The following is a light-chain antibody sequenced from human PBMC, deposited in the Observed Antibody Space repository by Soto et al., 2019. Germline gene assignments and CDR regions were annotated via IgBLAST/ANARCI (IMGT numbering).Light chain of an antibody. CDR2: RAS. CDR1: QSINSW. J-gene: IGKJ1*01. CDR3: QQYSNLWT. V-gene: IGKV1-5*03. Sequence: DIQMTQSPSTLSAVVGDRVTITCRASQSINSWLAWYQQKPGKAPQLLIYRASSLETGVPSRFSGSGSGTEFTLTISNLQPDDFATYYCQQYSNLWTFGQGTRVEIK.